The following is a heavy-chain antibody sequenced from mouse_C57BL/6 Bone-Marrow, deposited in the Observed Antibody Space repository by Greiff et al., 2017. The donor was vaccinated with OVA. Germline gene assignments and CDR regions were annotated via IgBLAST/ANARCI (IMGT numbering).Heavy chain of an antibody. Sequence: QVQLQQSGPELVKPGASVTISCKASGYSFTSYYIHWVKQRPGQGLEWIGWIYPGSGNTKYNEKFKGKATLTADTSSSPAYMQLSSLTSEDSAVYYCARPTGSSYFYAMDYWGQGTSVTVSS. CDR3: ARPTGSSYFYAMDY. D-gene: IGHD1-1*01. J-gene: IGHJ4*01. CDR1: GYSFTSYY. V-gene: IGHV1-66*01. CDR2: IYPGSGNT.